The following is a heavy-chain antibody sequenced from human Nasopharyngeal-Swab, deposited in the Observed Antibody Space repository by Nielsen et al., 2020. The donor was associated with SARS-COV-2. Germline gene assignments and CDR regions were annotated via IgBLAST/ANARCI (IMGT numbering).Heavy chain of an antibody. CDR2: TYYRSKWYN. Sequence: SQTLSLTCAISGDRFSINSAAWNWLRQSPSRGLEWLGRTYYRSKWYNDYAVSVKSRITINPDTSKNQFSLQLNSVTPEDTAVYYCARVHWDLGAFDIWGQGTMVTVSS. CDR3: ARVHWDLGAFDI. J-gene: IGHJ3*02. D-gene: IGHD7-27*01. CDR1: GDRFSINSAA. V-gene: IGHV6-1*01.